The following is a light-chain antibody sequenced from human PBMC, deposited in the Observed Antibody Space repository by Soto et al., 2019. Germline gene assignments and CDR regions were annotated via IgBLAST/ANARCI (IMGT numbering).Light chain of an antibody. CDR2: DAS. CDR1: QSVSSY. J-gene: IGKJ5*01. Sequence: EMVLTEAPATRSLSPGERATLSCRASQSVSSYLAWYQQKPGQAPRLLIYDASNTATGIPARFSGSGSGTDFTLTISRLQPEDFAIYYCQQRSNWPPIPFGEGTRLEI. CDR3: QQRSNWPPIP. V-gene: IGKV3-11*01.